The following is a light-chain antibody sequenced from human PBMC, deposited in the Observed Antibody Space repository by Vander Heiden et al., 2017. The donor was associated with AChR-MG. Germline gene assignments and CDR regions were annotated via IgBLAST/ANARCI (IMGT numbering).Light chain of an antibody. J-gene: IGKJ3*01. CDR2: DAS. CDR1: QGISSA. Sequence: AIQLTESPSSLSASVGDRVTITCRASQGISSALAWYQQKPGKAPKLLIYDASSLESGVPSRSSGSGSGTDFTISISSLQPEDFATYYCQQFNSYPRTFGHGTKVDIK. V-gene: IGKV1-13*02. CDR3: QQFNSYPRT.